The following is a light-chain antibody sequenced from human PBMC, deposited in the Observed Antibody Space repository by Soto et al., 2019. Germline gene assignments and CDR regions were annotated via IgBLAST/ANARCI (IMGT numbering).Light chain of an antibody. CDR1: SSDVGGYNY. Sequence: QSVLTQRRSVSGSPGQSVTISCTGTSSDVGGYNYVSWYQQHPGKAPKLMIYDVSKRPSGVPDRSSGSKSGNTASLTISGLQAEDEADYYCCSYAGSYTLGVFGTGTKVTVL. J-gene: IGLJ1*01. V-gene: IGLV2-11*01. CDR3: CSYAGSYTLGV. CDR2: DVS.